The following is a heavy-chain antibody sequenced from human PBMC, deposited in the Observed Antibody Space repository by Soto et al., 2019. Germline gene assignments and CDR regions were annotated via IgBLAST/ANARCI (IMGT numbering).Heavy chain of an antibody. CDR3: ARDSRGNHPAYYFDY. CDR1: GYTFTGYY. J-gene: IGHJ4*02. Sequence: ASVKVSCKASGYTFTGYYMHCVRQAPGQGLEWMGWINPNSGGTNYAQKFQGRVTMTRDTSISTAYMELSRLRSADTAVYYCARDSRGNHPAYYFDYWGQGTLVTVSS. V-gene: IGHV1-2*02. D-gene: IGHD2-15*01. CDR2: INPNSGGT.